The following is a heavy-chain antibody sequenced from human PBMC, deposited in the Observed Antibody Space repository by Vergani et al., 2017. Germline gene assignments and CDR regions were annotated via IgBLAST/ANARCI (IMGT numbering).Heavy chain of an antibody. Sequence: QVQLVQSGAEVKTPGASVKVSCKASGYTFTSDDINWVRQATGQGLEWMGWMNPISGNTGYAQNLQGRLTITRDTSVNTAYMELSSLTSEDMAVYYCVRARRTCTYDHCPRYYYDLWGQGTLVTVSS. V-gene: IGHV1-8*03. J-gene: IGHJ4*02. CDR3: VRARRTCTYDHCPRYYYDL. D-gene: IGHD2-8*01. CDR2: MNPISGNT. CDR1: GYTFTSDD.